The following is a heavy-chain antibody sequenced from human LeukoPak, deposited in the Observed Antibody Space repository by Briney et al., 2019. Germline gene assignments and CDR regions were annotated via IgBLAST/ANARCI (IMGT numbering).Heavy chain of an antibody. Sequence: PGGSLRLSCAASGFTFSNYEMNWVRQAPGKGLEWLSYISSSGTTMYYADSVKGRFTISRDNARNSLYLQMNSLRAEDTAVYHCARQGCSSTWEFEYWGQGTRVTVSS. V-gene: IGHV3-48*03. J-gene: IGHJ4*02. CDR1: GFTFSNYE. CDR3: ARQGCSSTWEFEY. D-gene: IGHD6-13*01. CDR2: ISSSGTTM.